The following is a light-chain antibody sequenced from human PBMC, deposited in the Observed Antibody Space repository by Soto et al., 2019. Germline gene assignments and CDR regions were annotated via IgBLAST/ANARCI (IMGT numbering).Light chain of an antibody. CDR2: AAS. CDR1: QGIGNY. Sequence: DIQMTQSPSSLSTSVGDRVTITCRARQGIGNYLAWYQQKPGKIPKLLIYAASTLHSGVPSRFSGSGSGTDFTLTISSLQPEDVATYYCQRYNSGPRTFGQGTKVEIK. V-gene: IGKV1-27*01. J-gene: IGKJ1*01. CDR3: QRYNSGPRT.